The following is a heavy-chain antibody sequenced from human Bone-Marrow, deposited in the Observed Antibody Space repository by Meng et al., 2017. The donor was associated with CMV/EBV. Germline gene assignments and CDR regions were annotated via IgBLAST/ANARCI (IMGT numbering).Heavy chain of an antibody. D-gene: IGHD3-22*01. V-gene: IGHV3-30-3*01. CDR2: ISYDGSNK. Sequence: GESLKISCAASGFTFSSYEMNWVRQAPGKGLEWVAVISYDGSNKYYADYVKGRFTISRDNAKNTVYVQMNSLRIEDKAVYYCARKAGDASGYFETDRGDFDYWGQGTLVTVSS. CDR3: ARKAGDASGYFETDRGDFDY. J-gene: IGHJ4*02. CDR1: GFTFSSYE.